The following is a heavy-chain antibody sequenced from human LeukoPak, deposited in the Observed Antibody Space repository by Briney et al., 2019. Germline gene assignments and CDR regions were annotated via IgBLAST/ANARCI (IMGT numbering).Heavy chain of an antibody. CDR3: AKEPFCGGDCYFDY. CDR1: GFTFSSYG. V-gene: IGHV3-30*02. D-gene: IGHD2-21*02. J-gene: IGHJ4*02. Sequence: GGSLRLSYAASGFTFSSYGIHWVRHAPGKGLGRVAFIRYDGSNKYNADSVKGRFTISRDNSKNTLYLQMNSLRAEDTAVYYCAKEPFCGGDCYFDYWGQGTLVTVSS. CDR2: IRYDGSNK.